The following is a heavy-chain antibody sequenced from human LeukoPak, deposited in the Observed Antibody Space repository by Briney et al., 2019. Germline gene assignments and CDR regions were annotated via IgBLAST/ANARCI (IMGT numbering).Heavy chain of an antibody. CDR1: GFTFSSYA. D-gene: IGHD3-3*01. CDR3: AKENDFWSGSNWFDP. J-gene: IGHJ5*02. CDR2: ISGSGGST. V-gene: IGHV3-23*01. Sequence: GGSLRLPCVASGFTFSSYAMSWVRQAPGKGLEWVSAISGSGGSTYYADSVKGRFTISRDNSKNTLYLQMNSLRAEDTAVYYCAKENDFWSGSNWFDPWGQGTLVTVSS.